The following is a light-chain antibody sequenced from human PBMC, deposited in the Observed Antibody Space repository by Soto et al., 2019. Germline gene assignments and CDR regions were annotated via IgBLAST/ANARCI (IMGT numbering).Light chain of an antibody. V-gene: IGLV2-14*01. CDR2: EVS. CDR3: TSYTMDNTYV. CDR1: SSDVGAYNY. J-gene: IGLJ1*01. Sequence: QSALTQPASVSGSPGQSIIISCTGTSSDVGAYNYVSWFQQHPGKAPQLMIYEVSNRPSGVSSRFSGSKSGNTASLTISGLQAEDEADYYCTSYTMDNTYVFGTGTKLTVL.